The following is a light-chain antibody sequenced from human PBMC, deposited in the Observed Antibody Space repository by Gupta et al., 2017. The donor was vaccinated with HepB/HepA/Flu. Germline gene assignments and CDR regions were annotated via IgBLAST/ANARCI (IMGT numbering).Light chain of an antibody. CDR1: QGISSY. Sequence: DIQLTPSPSFLSASVGDRVTITCRASQGISSYLAWYQQKPGKAPKVLIYAASTLQSGVPSRFSGSGSGTQFTLTINSLQPEDFATYYCQQLNSYPQTFGQGTKVEVK. CDR3: QQLNSYPQT. J-gene: IGKJ1*01. CDR2: AAS. V-gene: IGKV1-9*01.